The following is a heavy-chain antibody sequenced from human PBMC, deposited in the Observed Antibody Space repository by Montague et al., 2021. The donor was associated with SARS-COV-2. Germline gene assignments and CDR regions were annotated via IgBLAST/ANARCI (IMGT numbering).Heavy chain of an antibody. J-gene: IGHJ4*02. D-gene: IGHD4-17*01. CDR2: FYYSGNT. CDR1: GGSVRSSNDC. Sequence: SETLSLTCTVSGGSVRSSNDCWGWIRQPPGKGLEWIANFYYSGNTYYNPSLKSRVTISVDTSNNQFPLKLSSVTAADTAVYYCARGPKMYGELADYWGQGTLVTVSS. CDR3: ARGPKMYGELADY. V-gene: IGHV4-39*01.